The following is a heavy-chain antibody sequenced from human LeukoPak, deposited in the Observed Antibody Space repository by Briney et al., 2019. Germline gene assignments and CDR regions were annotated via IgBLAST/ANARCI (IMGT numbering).Heavy chain of an antibody. Sequence: GGSLRLSCAASGLAFSAYKMHWVRQAPRKGLVWVSRISTDGYTTDYADFVQGRFTASRDNTKNTWSLEMNSLRAEDTAVYYCVVGGSPGYWGQGTLATVSS. CDR3: VVGGSPGY. CDR1: GLAFSAYK. V-gene: IGHV3-74*01. CDR2: ISTDGYTT. D-gene: IGHD2-15*01. J-gene: IGHJ4*02.